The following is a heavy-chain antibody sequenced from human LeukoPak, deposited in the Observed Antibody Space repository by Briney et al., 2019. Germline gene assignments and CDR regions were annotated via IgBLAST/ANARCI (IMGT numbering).Heavy chain of an antibody. CDR1: GGSISSYY. D-gene: IGHD4-17*01. Sequence: PSETLSLTCTVSGGSISSYYWSWIRQPPGKGLEWIGYIYYGGSTNYNPSLKSRVTISVDTSKNQFSLKLSSVTAADTAVYYCARHASDDYGDYGHDYWGQGTLVTVSS. J-gene: IGHJ4*02. CDR2: IYYGGST. V-gene: IGHV4-59*08. CDR3: ARHASDDYGDYGHDY.